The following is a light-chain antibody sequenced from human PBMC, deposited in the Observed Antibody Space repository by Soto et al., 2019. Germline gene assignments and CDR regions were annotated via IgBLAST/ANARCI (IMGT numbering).Light chain of an antibody. CDR1: SSNIGKNY. CDR3: GTWDSSLTAWM. V-gene: IGLV1-51*02. J-gene: IGLJ3*02. CDR2: ENN. Sequence: QSALTQPPSVSAAPGQKVTISCSGSSSNIGKNYVSWYQQLPGTAPKLLIYENNKRPSGIPDRFSGSKSGTSATLGITGLQTGDEADYYCGTWDSSLTAWMFGGGTKLTVL.